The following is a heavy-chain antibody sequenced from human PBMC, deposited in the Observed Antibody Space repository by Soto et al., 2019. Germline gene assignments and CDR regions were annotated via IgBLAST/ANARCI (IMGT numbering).Heavy chain of an antibody. J-gene: IGHJ4*02. V-gene: IGHV4-34*01. CDR3: ARAQDGYTSY. D-gene: IGHD5-12*01. CDR2: INHSGST. CDR1: GGSFSGYY. Sequence: QVQLQQWGAGLLKPSETLSLTCAVYGGSFSGYYWSWIRQPPGKGLEWIGEINHSGSTNYNPSLKSRVTISVDTSKNQFSLKLSSVTAADTAVYYCARAQDGYTSYWGQGTLVTVSS.